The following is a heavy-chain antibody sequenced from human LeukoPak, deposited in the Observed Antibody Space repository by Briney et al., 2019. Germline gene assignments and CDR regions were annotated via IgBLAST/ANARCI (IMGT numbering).Heavy chain of an antibody. Sequence: ASVKVSCKASGYTFISYDINWLRQATGQGPEWMGWMNPNSGNTGYAQKFQGRVTLTRNTSITTAYMELSSLKSDDTAAYYCASAHCSGSSCFWGAFEFWGQGTMVTVSS. J-gene: IGHJ3*01. D-gene: IGHD2-2*01. V-gene: IGHV1-8*03. CDR3: ASAHCSGSSCFWGAFEF. CDR1: GYTFISYD. CDR2: MNPNSGNT.